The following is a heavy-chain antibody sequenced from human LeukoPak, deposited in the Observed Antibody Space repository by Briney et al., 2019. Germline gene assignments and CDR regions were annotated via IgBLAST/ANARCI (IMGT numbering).Heavy chain of an antibody. CDR2: ISGSGGTT. CDR1: GFTFSSYG. Sequence: GGSLRLSCAASGFTFSSYGMHWVRQAPGKGLEWVSGISGSGGTTYYADSVKGRFTISRDNSKSTLYLQMNSLRAEDTAVYYCAKRYGYNFDYWGQGTLVTVSS. CDR3: AKRYGYNFDY. D-gene: IGHD5-18*01. J-gene: IGHJ4*02. V-gene: IGHV3-23*01.